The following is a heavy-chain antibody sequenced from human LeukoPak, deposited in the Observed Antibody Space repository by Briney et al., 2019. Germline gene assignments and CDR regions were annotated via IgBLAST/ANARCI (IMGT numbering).Heavy chain of an antibody. Sequence: ASVKVSCKASGYTFTGYYMHWVRQAPGQGLEWMGWMNPNSGNTGYAQKFQGRVTMTRNTSISTAYMELSSLRSEDTAVYYCARGTYSSSWYYYYYYMDVWGKGTTVTISS. D-gene: IGHD6-13*01. J-gene: IGHJ6*03. CDR1: GYTFTGYY. CDR2: MNPNSGNT. V-gene: IGHV1-8*02. CDR3: ARGTYSSSWYYYYYYMDV.